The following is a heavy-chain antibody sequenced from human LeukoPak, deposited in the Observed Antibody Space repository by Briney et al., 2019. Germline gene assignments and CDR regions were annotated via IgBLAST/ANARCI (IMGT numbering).Heavy chain of an antibody. Sequence: GGSLRLSCAGSGFSFSSNTMSWVRQAPGRGLEWVSAISNNGGRTDYADSVKGRFTISRDNSKNTVYLQMDSLRAEDTATYYCAKTTTGYSSGRYPAWPIDYWGQGTLVTVSS. V-gene: IGHV3-23*01. CDR2: ISNNGGRT. CDR1: GFSFSSNT. CDR3: AKTTTGYSSGRYPAWPIDY. J-gene: IGHJ4*02. D-gene: IGHD2-15*01.